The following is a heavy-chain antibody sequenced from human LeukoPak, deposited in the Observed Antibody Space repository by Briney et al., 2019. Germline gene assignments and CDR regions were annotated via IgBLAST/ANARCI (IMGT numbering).Heavy chain of an antibody. D-gene: IGHD1-26*01. J-gene: IGHJ4*02. CDR2: INPNSGGT. CDR3: ARDGDSGSYLEGY. V-gene: IGHV1-2*02. Sequence: GASVKVSCKASGYTFTGYYMHWVRQAPGQGLEWMGWINPNSGGTNYAQKFQGRVTMTRDTSISTAYMELSRLRSDATAVYYCARDGDSGSYLEGYWGQGTLVTVSS. CDR1: GYTFTGYY.